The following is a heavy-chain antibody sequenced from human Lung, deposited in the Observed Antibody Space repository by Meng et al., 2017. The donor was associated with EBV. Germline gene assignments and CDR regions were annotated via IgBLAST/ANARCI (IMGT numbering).Heavy chain of an antibody. D-gene: IGHD3-10*01. CDR1: GGSISSCGYY. V-gene: IGHV4-31*03. J-gene: IGHJ5*02. Sequence: QVQLQESGPGLVKPSQTLSLTCTVSGGSISSCGYYWSWIRQHPGKGLEWIGYIHDSGSTYYNPSLKSRVTISADTSKNQFSLKLSSVTAADTAVYYCARASYGSGSPLGESWFDPWGQGTLVTVSS. CDR3: ARASYGSGSPLGESWFDP. CDR2: IHDSGST.